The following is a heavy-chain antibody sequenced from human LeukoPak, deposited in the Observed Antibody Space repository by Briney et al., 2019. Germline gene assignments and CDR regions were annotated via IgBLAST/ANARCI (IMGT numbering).Heavy chain of an antibody. V-gene: IGHV3-23*01. D-gene: IGHD3-10*01. CDR2: INDSGGNT. Sequence: GGSLRLSCAASGYTFSSYAMSWVRQAPGKGLEWVSLINDSGGNTYYADSVKGRFTISRDNSKNTLFLQMSSLRAEDTAVYYCAKTSAGIRGGYFDYWGQGTLVTVSS. CDR1: GYTFSSYA. CDR3: AKTSAGIRGGYFDY. J-gene: IGHJ4*02.